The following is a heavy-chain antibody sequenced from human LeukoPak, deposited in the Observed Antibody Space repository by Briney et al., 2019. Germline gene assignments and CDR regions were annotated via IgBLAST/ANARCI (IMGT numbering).Heavy chain of an antibody. J-gene: IGHJ5*02. CDR3: AKGSGINHYHWIDP. V-gene: IGHV3-23*01. CDR1: EFTFSNYA. CDR2: ISGGGGST. Sequence: GGSLRLSCAAFEFTFSNYAMNWVRQAPGKGLGWVSGISGGGGSTYYADSVKGRFTISRDNSKNTLYLQMDSLRAEDTALYYCAKGSGINHYHWIDPWGQGTLVIVSS. D-gene: IGHD1-14*01.